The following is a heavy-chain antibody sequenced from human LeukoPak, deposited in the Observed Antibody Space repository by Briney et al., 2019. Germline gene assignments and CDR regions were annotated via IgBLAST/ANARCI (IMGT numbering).Heavy chain of an antibody. J-gene: IGHJ4*02. CDR1: GFTFSDYY. CDR3: ARQYSSGWCDY. CDR2: IGSSTIYT. V-gene: IGHV3-11*06. Sequence: GGSLRLSCAASGFTFSDYYMTWIRQTPGKGLEWVSYIGSSTIYTNYADSVKGRFTISRDNAKNSVYLQMNSLRAEDTAVYYCARQYSSGWCDYWGQGTLVTVTS. D-gene: IGHD6-19*01.